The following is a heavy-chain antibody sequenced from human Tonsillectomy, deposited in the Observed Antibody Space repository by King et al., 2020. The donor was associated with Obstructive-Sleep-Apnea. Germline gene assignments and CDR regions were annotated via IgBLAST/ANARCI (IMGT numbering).Heavy chain of an antibody. CDR3: ATXXSGAXAXXHAXXX. D-gene: IGHD3-10*01. CDR2: FDPEDGET. V-gene: IGHV1-24*01. CDR1: GYTLTELS. J-gene: IGHJ3*02. Sequence: VQLVQSGAEVKKPGASVKVSCKVSGYTLTELSMHWVRQAPGKGLEWMGGFDPEDGETIYAQKFQGRVTMTEDTSTDTAYMELSSLRSEDTAVSYCATXXSGAXAXXHAXXXXGXXXXXXV.